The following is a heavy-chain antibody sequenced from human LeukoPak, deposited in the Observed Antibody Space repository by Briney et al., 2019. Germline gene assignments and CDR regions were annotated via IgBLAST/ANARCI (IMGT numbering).Heavy chain of an antibody. J-gene: IGHJ4*02. Sequence: SQTLSLTCAISGDSVSSNRAAWNWIRQSPSRGLEWPGRTYYRSKWFNDYAVSVKSRITINPDTSKNQFSLQLNSVTPEDTAVYYCAREASYGDSSGPYFDYWGQGTLVTVSS. D-gene: IGHD3-22*01. CDR2: TYYRSKWFN. CDR3: AREASYGDSSGPYFDY. CDR1: GDSVSSNRAA. V-gene: IGHV6-1*01.